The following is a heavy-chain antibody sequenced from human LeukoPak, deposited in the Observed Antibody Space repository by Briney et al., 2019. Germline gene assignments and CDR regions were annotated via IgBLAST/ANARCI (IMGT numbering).Heavy chain of an antibody. J-gene: IGHJ4*02. CDR1: EFTFGSYE. Sequence: GGSLRLSCVGSEFTFGSYEMNWVRQAPGKGLEWLSYISASGSGSNRLYGDSVKGRFPISSDNAKNSLYLQMNSLRAEDTGVYYCVRVRRDGSNFDFWGQGTLVTVSS. CDR3: VRVRRDGSNFDF. CDR2: ISASGSGSNR. D-gene: IGHD5-24*01. V-gene: IGHV3-48*03.